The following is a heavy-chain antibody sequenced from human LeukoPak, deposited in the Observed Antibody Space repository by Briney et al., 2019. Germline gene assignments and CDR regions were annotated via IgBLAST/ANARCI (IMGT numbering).Heavy chain of an antibody. CDR2: IFYSGHP. Sequence: PSETLSLTCTVSGGSIKSSSYYWVWIRQPPGMGLEWIGSIFYSGHPYYNQSLKSPVTISVDTSRNQFSPRLSSVTAADTAVYFCARTTGLSYGLNYWGQGTLATFSS. D-gene: IGHD5-18*01. V-gene: IGHV4-39*01. CDR3: ARTTGLSYGLNY. J-gene: IGHJ4*02. CDR1: GGSIKSSSYY.